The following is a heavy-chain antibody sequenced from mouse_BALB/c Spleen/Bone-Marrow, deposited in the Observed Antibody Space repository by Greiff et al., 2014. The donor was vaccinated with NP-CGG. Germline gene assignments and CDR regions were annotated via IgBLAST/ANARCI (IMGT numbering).Heavy chain of an antibody. V-gene: IGHV2-9*02. J-gene: IGHJ2*01. CDR2: ICAGGST. CDR3: ARGGDGYYRDY. D-gene: IGHD2-3*01. Sequence: QVQLQQPGPGLVAPSQSLSITCTVSGFSFTSYGVHWVRQPPGKGLEWLGVICAGGSTNYNSALMSRLTISKDNSKSQVFLKMNSLQTDDTALYFCARGGDGYYRDYWGQGTTLTVSS. CDR1: GFSFTSYG.